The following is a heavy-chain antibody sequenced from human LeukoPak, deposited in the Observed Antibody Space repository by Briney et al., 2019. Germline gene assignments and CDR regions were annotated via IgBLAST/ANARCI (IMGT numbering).Heavy chain of an antibody. J-gene: IGHJ4*02. Sequence: GASVEVSCKVSGYTLTELSMHWVRQAPGKGPEWMGGFDPEDGETIYAQKFQGRVTMTEDASTDTAYMELSSLRSEDTAVYYCATLPLNWNGVDYWGQGTLVTVSS. CDR2: FDPEDGET. V-gene: IGHV1-24*01. D-gene: IGHD1-20*01. CDR1: GYTLTELS. CDR3: ATLPLNWNGVDY.